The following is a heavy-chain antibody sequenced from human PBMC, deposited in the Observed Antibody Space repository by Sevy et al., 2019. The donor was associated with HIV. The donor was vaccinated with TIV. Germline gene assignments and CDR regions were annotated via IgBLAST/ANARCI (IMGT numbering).Heavy chain of an antibody. Sequence: GGSLRLSCAASGFTFSSYAMSWVRQAPGKGLEWVANINQDGSERYYVDSVKGRFTISRDNAKNSLYLQMNSLRGEDTAVFFCARGGVLEWPLGPFDYWGQGTLVTVSS. V-gene: IGHV3-7*03. CDR2: INQDGSER. CDR3: ARGGVLEWPLGPFDY. CDR1: GFTFSSYA. D-gene: IGHD3-3*01. J-gene: IGHJ4*02.